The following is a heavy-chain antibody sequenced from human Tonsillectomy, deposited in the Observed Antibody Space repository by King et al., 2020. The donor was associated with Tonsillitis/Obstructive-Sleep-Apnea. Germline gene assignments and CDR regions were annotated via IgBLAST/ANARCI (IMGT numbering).Heavy chain of an antibody. V-gene: IGHV3-15*01. CDR2: IKSKTDGGTT. D-gene: IGHD5-18*01. J-gene: IGHJ4*02. Sequence: EVQLVESGGGLVKPGGSLRLSCAVSGFTFTNAWMSWVRQAPGKGLEWVGRIKSKTDGGTTDYAAPVKGRFSISRDDSKNTLYLQMNSLKTEDTAVYYCTTEWVDTVTGYFDYWGQGTLVTVSS. CDR3: TTEWVDTVTGYFDY. CDR1: GFTFTNAW.